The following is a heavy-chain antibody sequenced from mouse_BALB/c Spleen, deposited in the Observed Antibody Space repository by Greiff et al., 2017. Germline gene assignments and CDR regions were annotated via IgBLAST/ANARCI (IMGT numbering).Heavy chain of an antibody. D-gene: IGHD2-4*01. CDR3: ASSLLNYDYDPWFAY. CDR2: IWSGGST. CDR1: GFSLTSDG. V-gene: IGHV2-2*02. Sequence: QVQLQQSGPGLVQPSQTLSITCTVSGFSLTSDGVHWVRQSPGKDLEWLGVIWSGGSTDYNAAFISRLSISKDNSKSQVFFKMNSLQANDTAIYSCASSLLNYDYDPWFAYWGQGTLVTVSA. J-gene: IGHJ3*01.